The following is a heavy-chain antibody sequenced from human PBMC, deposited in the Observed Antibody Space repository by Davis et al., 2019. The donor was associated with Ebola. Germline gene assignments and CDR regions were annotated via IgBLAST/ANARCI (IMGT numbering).Heavy chain of an antibody. CDR2: IYPGDSDI. V-gene: IGHV5-51*01. D-gene: IGHD3-3*01. J-gene: IGHJ3*02. CDR1: GYNFAAYW. Sequence: GESLKISCKTSGYNFAAYWIGWVRQKPGEGLEWMGIIYPGDSDIRYSPSFEGQVTISADKSISTAYLQWSSLKASDTAMYYCARHQGARITIFGVAFDIWGQGTMVTVSS. CDR3: ARHQGARITIFGVAFDI.